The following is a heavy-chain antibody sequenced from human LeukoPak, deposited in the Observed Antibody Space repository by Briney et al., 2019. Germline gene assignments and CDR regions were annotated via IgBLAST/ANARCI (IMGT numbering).Heavy chain of an antibody. CDR3: VREDPLRYYFDY. Sequence: PGGSLRLSCAASGFTFSSYGMHWVRQAPGKGLEWVSVIYSGGSTYCADSVKGRFAISRDNSKNTVYFHMNSVRAEDTAVYYCVREDPLRYYFDYWGQGTLVTVSS. J-gene: IGHJ4*02. CDR2: IYSGGST. D-gene: IGHD3-10*01. V-gene: IGHV3-53*01. CDR1: GFTFSSYG.